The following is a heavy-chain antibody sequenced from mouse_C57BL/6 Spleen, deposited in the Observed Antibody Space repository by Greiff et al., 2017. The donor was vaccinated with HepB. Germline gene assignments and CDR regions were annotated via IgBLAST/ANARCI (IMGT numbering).Heavy chain of an antibody. D-gene: IGHD3-1*01. CDR2: ISYDGSN. CDR3: AREGLLGEDYFDY. Sequence: EVKVEESGPGLVKPSQSLSLTCSVPGYSITSGYYWNWIRQFPGNKLEWMGYISYDGSNNYNPSLKNRISITRDTSKNQFFLKLNSVTTEDTATYYCAREGLLGEDYFDYWGQGTTLTVSS. CDR1: GYSITSGYY. J-gene: IGHJ2*01. V-gene: IGHV3-6*01.